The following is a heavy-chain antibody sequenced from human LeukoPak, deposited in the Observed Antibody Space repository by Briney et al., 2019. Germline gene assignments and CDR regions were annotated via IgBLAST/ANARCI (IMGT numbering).Heavy chain of an antibody. V-gene: IGHV3-30*04. CDR3: ARDLPGITVAGAKEH. Sequence: GGSLRLSCAASGFTFSSYVMHWVRQAPGKGLEWVAVISYDGSNKYYADSVKGRFTISRDNSKNTLYLQMNSLRAEDTAVYYCARDLPGITVAGAKEHWGQGNLVTVPS. D-gene: IGHD6-19*01. CDR1: GFTFSSYV. CDR2: ISYDGSNK. J-gene: IGHJ1*01.